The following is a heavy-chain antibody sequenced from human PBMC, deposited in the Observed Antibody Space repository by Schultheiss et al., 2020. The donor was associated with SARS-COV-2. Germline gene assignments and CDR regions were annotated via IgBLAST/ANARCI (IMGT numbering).Heavy chain of an antibody. V-gene: IGHV4-34*01. CDR1: GGSFSGYY. J-gene: IGHJ6*03. CDR3: ARDVCSSTSCYGGFPNYYYMDV. CDR2: INHSGST. Sequence: SETLSLTCAVYGGSFSGYYWSWIRQPPGKGLEWIGEINHSGSTNYNPSLKSRVTISVDKSKNQFSLKLSSVTAADTAVYYCARDVCSSTSCYGGFPNYYYMDVWGKGTTVTVSS. D-gene: IGHD2-2*01.